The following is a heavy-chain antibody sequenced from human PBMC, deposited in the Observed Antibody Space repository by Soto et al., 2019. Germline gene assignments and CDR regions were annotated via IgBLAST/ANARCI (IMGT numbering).Heavy chain of an antibody. CDR3: ARDVAYYYDKDAFDI. CDR1: GGTFSSYA. Sequence: SVKVSCKASGGTFSSYAISWVRQAPGQGLEWMGGIIPIFGTANYAQKLQGRVTMTTDTSTSTAYMELRSLRSDDTAVYYCARDVAYYYDKDAFDIWGQGTMVTVSS. D-gene: IGHD3-22*01. CDR2: IIPIFGTA. V-gene: IGHV1-69*05. J-gene: IGHJ3*02.